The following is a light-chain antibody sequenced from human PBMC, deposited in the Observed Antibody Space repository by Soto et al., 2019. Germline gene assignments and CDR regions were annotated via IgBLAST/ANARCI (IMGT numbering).Light chain of an antibody. CDR3: QRYRDWPWT. V-gene: IGKV3-15*01. Sequence: EIVLTQSPATLSLSPGERATLSCRASQSVITDLAWYQQKPGQAPRLLIYDASTRATGIPARFSGSGSGTEFTLTISSLQSDDSALYFCQRYRDWPWTFGQGTKGDIK. CDR1: QSVITD. J-gene: IGKJ1*01. CDR2: DAS.